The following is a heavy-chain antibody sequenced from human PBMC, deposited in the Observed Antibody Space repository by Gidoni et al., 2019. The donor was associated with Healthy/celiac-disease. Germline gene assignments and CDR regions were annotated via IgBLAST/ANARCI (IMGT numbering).Heavy chain of an antibody. V-gene: IGHV4-31*03. CDR1: GGPIRSVCYY. CDR2: LYYSGST. Sequence: QVQLQESGPGLVKPSQTLSLTCTVSGGPIRSVCYYWSWIRQHPGKGLEWIGYLYYSGSTYYNPSLKSRVTISVDTSKNQFSLKLSSVTAADTAVYYCAREPYDFWSGYAYYGMDVWGQGTTVTVSS. J-gene: IGHJ6*02. D-gene: IGHD3-3*01. CDR3: AREPYDFWSGYAYYGMDV.